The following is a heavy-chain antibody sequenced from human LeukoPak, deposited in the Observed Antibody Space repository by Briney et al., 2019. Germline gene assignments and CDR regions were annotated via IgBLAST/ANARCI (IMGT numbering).Heavy chain of an antibody. Sequence: SETLSLTCAVSGGSISSNNWWGWVRQPPGKGLEWIGYIYYSGSTNYNPSLKSRVTISVDTSKNQFSLKLSSVTAADTAVYYCARDRRAAGTVVDYFDYWGQGTLVTVSS. J-gene: IGHJ4*02. CDR2: IYYSGST. CDR3: ARDRRAAGTVVDYFDY. CDR1: GGSISSNNW. V-gene: IGHV4-4*02. D-gene: IGHD6-13*01.